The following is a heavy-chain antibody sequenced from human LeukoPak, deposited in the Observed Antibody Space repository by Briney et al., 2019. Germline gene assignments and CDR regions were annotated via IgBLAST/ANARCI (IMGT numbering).Heavy chain of an antibody. D-gene: IGHD2-2*01. CDR3: ARRLTQYDCFDP. CDR1: GDSVSSNSVP. J-gene: IGHJ5*02. Sequence: SQTLSLTCAISGDSVSSNSVPWNWIRQSPSRGLEWLGRTYYRSTWYNDYAVSVRGRITVNPDTSKNQSSLHLNSVTPEDTAVYYCARRLTQYDCFDPWGQGILVTVSS. CDR2: TYYRSTWYN. V-gene: IGHV6-1*01.